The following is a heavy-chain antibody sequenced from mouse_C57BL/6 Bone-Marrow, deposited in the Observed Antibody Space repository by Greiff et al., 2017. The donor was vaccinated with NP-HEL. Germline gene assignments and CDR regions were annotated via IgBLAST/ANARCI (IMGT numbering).Heavy chain of an antibody. V-gene: IGHV6-6*01. CDR2: IRNKANNHAT. CDR1: GFTFSDAW. CDR3: TGLITTVGVDY. J-gene: IGHJ2*01. Sequence: EVKLVESGGGLVQPGGSMKLSCAASGFTFSDAWMDWVRQSPEKGLEWVAEIRNKANNHATYYAESVKGRFTISRDDSKSSVYLQMNSLRAEGTGIYYCTGLITTVGVDYWGQGTTLTVSS. D-gene: IGHD1-1*01.